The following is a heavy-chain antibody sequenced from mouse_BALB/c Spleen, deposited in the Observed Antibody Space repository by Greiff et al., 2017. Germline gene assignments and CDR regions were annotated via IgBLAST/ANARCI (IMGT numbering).Heavy chain of an antibody. J-gene: IGHJ2*01. CDR2: IRSKSNNYAT. CDR3: VRHASLFDY. CDR1: GFTFNTYA. Sequence: EVKLVESGGGLVQPKGSLKLSCAASGFTFNTYAMNWVRQAPGKGLEWVARIRSKSNNYATYYADSVKDRFTISRDDSQSMLYLQMNNLKTEDTAMYYCVRHASLFDYWGQGTTLTVSS. D-gene: IGHD6-2*01. V-gene: IGHV10-1*02.